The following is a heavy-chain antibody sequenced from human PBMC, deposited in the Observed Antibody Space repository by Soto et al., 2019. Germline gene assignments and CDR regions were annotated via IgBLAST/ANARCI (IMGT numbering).Heavy chain of an antibody. Sequence: SETLSLTCTVSGGSFSPNYWAWIRQPPGKGLEWIGYIYHSGSTYYNPSLKSRVTISVDRSKNQFSLKLSSVTAADTAVYYCARVPDRWGQGTLVTVSS. CDR2: IYHSGST. CDR1: GGSFSPNY. D-gene: IGHD2-2*01. V-gene: IGHV4-30-2*01. J-gene: IGHJ5*02. CDR3: ARVPDR.